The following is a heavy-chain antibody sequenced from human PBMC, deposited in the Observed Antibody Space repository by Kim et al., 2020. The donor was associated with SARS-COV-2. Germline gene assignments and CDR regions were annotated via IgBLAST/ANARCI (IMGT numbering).Heavy chain of an antibody. J-gene: IGHJ4*02. CDR3: AKLLLVRSIAAADPFDY. D-gene: IGHD6-13*01. CDR2: ISGSGGST. Sequence: GGSLRLSCAASGFTFSSYAMSWVRQAPGKGLEWVSAISGSGGSTYYADSVKGRFTISRDNSKNTLYLQMNSLRAEDTAVYYCAKLLLVRSIAAADPFDYWGQGTLVTVSS. CDR1: GFTFSSYA. V-gene: IGHV3-23*01.